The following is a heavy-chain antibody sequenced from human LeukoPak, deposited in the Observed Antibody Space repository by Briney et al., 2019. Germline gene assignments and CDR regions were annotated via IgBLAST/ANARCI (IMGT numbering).Heavy chain of an antibody. CDR1: GGSISSHY. Sequence: SETLSLTCTVSGGSISSHYWSWIRQPPGKGLEWIGYIYYSGSTNYNPSLKSRVTISVDTSKNQFSLKLSSVTAADAAVYYCARSRDGYNYGYWGQGTLVTVSS. J-gene: IGHJ4*02. D-gene: IGHD5-24*01. CDR3: ARSRDGYNYGY. V-gene: IGHV4-59*11. CDR2: IYYSGST.